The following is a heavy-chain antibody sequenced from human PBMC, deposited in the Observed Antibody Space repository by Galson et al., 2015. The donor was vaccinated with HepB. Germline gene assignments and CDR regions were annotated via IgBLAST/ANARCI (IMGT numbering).Heavy chain of an antibody. CDR3: AKMSVGCFDY. CDR1: GYIFSNYW. CDR2: IYPGDSDT. D-gene: IGHD1-26*01. J-gene: IGHJ4*02. Sequence: QSGAEVKKPGESLKISCKGSGYIFSNYWIVWVRQMPGKGLEFMGIIYPGDSDTKYSPSFQGQVTISADKSTSTAYLQWSSLKASDTAMYYCAKMSVGCFDYWAREPWSPSPQ. V-gene: IGHV5-51*01.